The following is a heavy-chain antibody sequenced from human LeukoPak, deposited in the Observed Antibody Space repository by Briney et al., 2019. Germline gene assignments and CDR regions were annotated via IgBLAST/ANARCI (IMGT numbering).Heavy chain of an antibody. CDR1: GGFISDYY. D-gene: IGHD4-17*01. CDR2: IYYSGST. J-gene: IGHJ6*03. Sequence: SETLSLTCTVSGGFISDYYWGWIRQPPGKGLEWIGSIYYSGSTYYNPSLKSRVTISVDTSKNQFSLKLSSVTAADTAVYYCTREGDYSGYYYMDVWGKGTTVTVSS. CDR3: TREGDYSGYYYMDV. V-gene: IGHV4-39*07.